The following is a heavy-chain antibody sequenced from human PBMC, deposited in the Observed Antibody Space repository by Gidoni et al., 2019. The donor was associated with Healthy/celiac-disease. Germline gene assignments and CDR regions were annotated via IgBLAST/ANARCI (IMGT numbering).Heavy chain of an antibody. J-gene: IGHJ4*02. CDR2: INPSGCRN. V-gene: IGHV1-46*01. Sequence: QVQLVQSGAEVKKPGASVKVSCQASGYTVTSYYRHWVKQAPGQWLELMGRINPSGCRNSYEKKFQVRVTMTRDTATSTVYMELSSLRSEDTAVYYCARDSLPGIAAEEDLSRPGDYWGQGTLVTVSS. CDR1: GYTVTSYY. D-gene: IGHD6-13*01. CDR3: ARDSLPGIAAEEDLSRPGDY.